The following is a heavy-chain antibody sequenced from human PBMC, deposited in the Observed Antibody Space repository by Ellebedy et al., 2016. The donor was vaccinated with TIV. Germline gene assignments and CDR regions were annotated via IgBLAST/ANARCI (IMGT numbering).Heavy chain of an antibody. J-gene: IGHJ4*02. V-gene: IGHV3-23*01. CDR1: GFTFSSYA. D-gene: IGHD6-6*01. CDR2: ISGSGGST. Sequence: GESLKISCAASGFTFSSYAMSWVRQAPGKGLEWVSAISGSGGSTYYADSVKGRFTISRDNSKNTLYLQMNSLRAEDTAVYYCAILLWYSSSSPGSDYWGQGTLVTVSS. CDR3: AILLWYSSSSPGSDY.